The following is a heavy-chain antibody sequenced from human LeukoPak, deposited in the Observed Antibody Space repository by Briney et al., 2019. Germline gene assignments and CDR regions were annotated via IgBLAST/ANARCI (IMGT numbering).Heavy chain of an antibody. CDR2: MNPNSGNT. CDR3: ARQNDYGSGSYFAYYYGMDV. CDR1: GYTFTSYD. J-gene: IGHJ6*02. V-gene: IGHV1-8*01. D-gene: IGHD3-10*01. Sequence: ASVKVSCKASGYTFTSYDISWVRQATGQGLEWMGWMNPNSGNTGYAQKFQGRVTMTRNTSISTAYMELSSLRSEDTAVYYCARQNDYGSGSYFAYYYGMDVWGQGTTVTVSS.